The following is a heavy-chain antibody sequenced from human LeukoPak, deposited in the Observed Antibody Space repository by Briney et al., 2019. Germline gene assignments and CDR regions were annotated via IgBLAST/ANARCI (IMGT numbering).Heavy chain of an antibody. D-gene: IGHD2-21*02. Sequence: GGSLRLSCAASGFIFSRYGMHWVRQAPGKGLEWLALVWYDGTNEYYADSVKGRFTISRDNSKNTLYLQMNSLRAEDTAVYYCARDRSVATAPFDAFDIWGQGTMVTVSS. CDR3: ARDRSVATAPFDAFDI. V-gene: IGHV3-33*01. J-gene: IGHJ3*02. CDR2: VWYDGTNE. CDR1: GFIFSRYG.